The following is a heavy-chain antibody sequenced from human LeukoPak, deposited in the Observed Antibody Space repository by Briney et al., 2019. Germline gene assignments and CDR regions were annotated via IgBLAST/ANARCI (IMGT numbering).Heavy chain of an antibody. CDR2: INPSGGST. D-gene: IGHD2-15*01. CDR1: GYTFTGYY. Sequence: AAVKVSCKASGYTFTGYYMHWVRQAPGQGLEWMGIINPSGGSTSYAQKFQGRVTMTRDMSTSTVYMELSSLRSEDTAVYYCARDPGYCSGGSCYYNWFDPWGQGTLVTVSS. J-gene: IGHJ5*02. CDR3: ARDPGYCSGGSCYYNWFDP. V-gene: IGHV1-46*01.